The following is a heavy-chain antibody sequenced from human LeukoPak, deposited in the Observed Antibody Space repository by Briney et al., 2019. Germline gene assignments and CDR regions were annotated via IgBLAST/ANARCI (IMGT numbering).Heavy chain of an antibody. CDR3: QWELLDN. D-gene: IGHD1-26*01. J-gene: IGHJ4*02. V-gene: IGHV3-53*04. Sequence: GGSLRLSCAASVFTVRSNYMSWVRQAPGKRLEWVSFIYNDGRTYYADSVKRRSTISRHNSKNMLYLPMNSLRPEDTAVYYCQWELLDNWGQGTLVTVSS. CDR1: VFTVRSNY. CDR2: IYNDGRT.